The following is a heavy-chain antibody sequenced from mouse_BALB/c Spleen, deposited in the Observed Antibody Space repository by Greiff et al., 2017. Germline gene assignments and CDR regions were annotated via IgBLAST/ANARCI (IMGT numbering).Heavy chain of an antibody. J-gene: IGHJ3*01. CDR3: ARDYGSSYGGFAY. CDR2: IWSDGST. V-gene: IGHV2-6-2*01. CDR1: GFSLTSYG. Sequence: VKLVESGPDLVAPSQSLSITCTVSGFSLTSYGVHWVRQPPGKGLEWLVVIWSDGSTTYNSALKSRLSISKDNSQSQVFLKMNSLQTDDTAMYYCARDYGSSYGGFAYWGQGTLVTVSA. D-gene: IGHD1-1*01.